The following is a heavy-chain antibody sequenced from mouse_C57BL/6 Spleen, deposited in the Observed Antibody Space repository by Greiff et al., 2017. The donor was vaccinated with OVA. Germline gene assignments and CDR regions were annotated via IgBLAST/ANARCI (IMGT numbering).Heavy chain of an antibody. CDR3: ARWYDYEGDWYFDV. CDR2: IHPNSGST. Sequence: QVQLQQPGAELVKPGASVKLSCKASGYTFTSYWMHWVKQRPGQGLEWIGMIHPNSGSTNYNEKFKSKATLTVDKSSSTAYMQLSSLTSEDSAVYYCARWYDYEGDWYFDVWGTGTTVTVSS. CDR1: GYTFTSYW. V-gene: IGHV1-64*01. D-gene: IGHD2-4*01. J-gene: IGHJ1*03.